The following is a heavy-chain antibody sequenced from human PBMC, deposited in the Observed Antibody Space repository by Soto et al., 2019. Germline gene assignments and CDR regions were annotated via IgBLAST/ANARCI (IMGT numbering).Heavy chain of an antibody. Sequence: QITLKESGPTLVKPTQTLTLTCTFSGFSLSTSGVGVGRIRQPPGKALEWLAVIYWEGDKHYSPSLKSRRTTTTDTSKNQVVLTMTSTDPEDTGAYSCAHVNSGGWWHLDYWGQGTLVTVSS. V-gene: IGHV2-5*02. CDR1: GFSLSTSGVG. CDR3: AHVNSGGWWHLDY. CDR2: IYWEGDK. J-gene: IGHJ4*02. D-gene: IGHD6-13*01.